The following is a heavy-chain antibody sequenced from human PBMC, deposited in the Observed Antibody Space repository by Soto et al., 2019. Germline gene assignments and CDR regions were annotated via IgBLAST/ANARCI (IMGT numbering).Heavy chain of an antibody. J-gene: IGHJ4*02. CDR1: GGSFTGYY. Sequence: SATLSLTCAVNGGSFTGYYGCWIRQSPGKGLEWIGEVSHRGSTNYNPSLKSRVTISIDTSKNQFSLKLSSVTAADTAVYYCARGPRTAMVLTIFDYWGQGTLVTVS. CDR2: VSHRGST. CDR3: ARGPRTAMVLTIFDY. V-gene: IGHV4-34*01. D-gene: IGHD5-18*01.